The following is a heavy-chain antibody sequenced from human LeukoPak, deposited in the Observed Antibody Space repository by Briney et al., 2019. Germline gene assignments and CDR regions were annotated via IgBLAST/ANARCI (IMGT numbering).Heavy chain of an antibody. CDR2: ISYDGNSQ. CDR3: ARMAQQLASFDY. Sequence: GRSLTLSCAASGFTFSNYAIHWVRQAPGRGLEWVAAISYDGNSQHYGAPVKGRFTISRDNSKNSLYLQMNSLRAEDTAVYYCARMAQQLASFDYWGQGTLVTVSS. J-gene: IGHJ4*02. D-gene: IGHD6-13*01. V-gene: IGHV3-30*03. CDR1: GFTFSNYA.